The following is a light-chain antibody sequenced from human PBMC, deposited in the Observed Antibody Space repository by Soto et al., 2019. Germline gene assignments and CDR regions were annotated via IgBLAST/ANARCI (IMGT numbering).Light chain of an antibody. CDR1: TSNIGENS. Sequence: QSVLTQPPSVSGTLGQGVTISCSGSTSNIGENSVGWFQQLPGTAPKVLIYVTNKRPSGVPDRFSGSKSGTSAYLAISGLQSEDEADYYCAAWNGSLNGHVXGTGTKVTVL. V-gene: IGLV1-44*01. J-gene: IGLJ1*01. CDR3: AAWNGSLNGHV. CDR2: VTN.